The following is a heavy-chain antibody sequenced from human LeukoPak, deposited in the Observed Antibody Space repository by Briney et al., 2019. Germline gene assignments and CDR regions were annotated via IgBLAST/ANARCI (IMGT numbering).Heavy chain of an antibody. V-gene: IGHV4-61*01. Sequence: SEALSLTCTVSGGSVSSDNYYWTWIRQPPGKGLEWFGYISYSGRATYNPSLKSRVTMSIDTSKNQFSLKLSSVTAADTAVYYCARDFCSSTSCHFDYWGQGTLVTVSS. CDR2: ISYSGRA. D-gene: IGHD2-2*01. J-gene: IGHJ4*02. CDR3: ARDFCSSTSCHFDY. CDR1: GGSVSSDNYY.